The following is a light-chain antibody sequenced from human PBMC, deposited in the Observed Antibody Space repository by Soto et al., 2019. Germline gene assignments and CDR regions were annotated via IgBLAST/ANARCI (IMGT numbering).Light chain of an antibody. V-gene: IGLV2-14*01. J-gene: IGLJ2*01. CDR3: SSYTSSSTLAV. CDR2: DVS. CDR1: SSDVGGYNY. Sequence: QSALTQPASVSGSPGQSITISCTGTSSDVGGYNYVSWYQQHPGKAPKLMIYDVSNRPSGVSNRFSGSKSGNTASLTISGLQAEDEAYYYCSSYTSSSTLAVFGGGTTLTVL.